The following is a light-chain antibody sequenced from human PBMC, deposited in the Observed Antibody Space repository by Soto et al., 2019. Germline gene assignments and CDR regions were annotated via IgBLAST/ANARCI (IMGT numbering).Light chain of an antibody. Sequence: LTQPHSVSESPGKTLSISCTRSSGSIANNYVSWYQQHPGKAPKVMIYDVSKRPSGVPDRFSGSKSGNTASLTISGLQAEDEADYYCCSYPGSHTWVFGGGTKLTVL. CDR2: DVS. V-gene: IGLV2-11*01. CDR1: SSGSIANNY. J-gene: IGLJ3*02. CDR3: CSYPGSHTWV.